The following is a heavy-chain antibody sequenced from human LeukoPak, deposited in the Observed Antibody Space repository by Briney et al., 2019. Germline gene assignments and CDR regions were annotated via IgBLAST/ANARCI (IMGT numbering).Heavy chain of an antibody. CDR3: AKSVSFLLDSG. D-gene: IGHD2-21*01. CDR2: ISGSGGTT. Sequence: GGSLRLSCAASGFTFSGYAMSWVRQAPGKGLEWVSAISGSGGTTYYADSVKGRFTISRDNSKNTLYLQMNGLRAEDTAVYYCAKSVSFLLDSGWGQGTTVTVSS. V-gene: IGHV3-23*01. J-gene: IGHJ6*02. CDR1: GFTFSGYA.